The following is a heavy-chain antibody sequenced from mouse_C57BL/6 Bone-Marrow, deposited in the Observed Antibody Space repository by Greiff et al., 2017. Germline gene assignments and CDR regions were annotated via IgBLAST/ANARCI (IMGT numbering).Heavy chain of an antibody. V-gene: IGHV3-6*01. CDR1: GYSITSGYY. J-gene: IGHJ2*01. CDR3: AREGYSNSYYFDY. D-gene: IGHD2-5*01. Sequence: EVQLVESGPGLVKPSQSLSLTCSVTGYSITSGYYWNWIRQFPGNKLEWMGYISYDGSNNYNPSLKNRISITRDTSKNQFFLKLNSVTTEDTATYYCAREGYSNSYYFDYWGQGTTLTVSS. CDR2: ISYDGSN.